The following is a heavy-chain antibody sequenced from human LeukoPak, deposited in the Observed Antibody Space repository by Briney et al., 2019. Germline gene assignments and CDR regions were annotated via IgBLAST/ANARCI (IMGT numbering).Heavy chain of an antibody. Sequence: GRSLRLSCAASGFTFSSYGMHWVRQAPGKGLEWVAVISYDGSNKYYADSVKGRFTISRDNSKNTLYLQMNSLRAEDTAVYYCAKDTRDWYYGSGSYFSLDYWGQGTLVTVSS. CDR2: ISYDGSNK. CDR1: GFTFSSYG. CDR3: AKDTRDWYYGSGSYFSLDY. V-gene: IGHV3-30*18. J-gene: IGHJ4*02. D-gene: IGHD3-10*01.